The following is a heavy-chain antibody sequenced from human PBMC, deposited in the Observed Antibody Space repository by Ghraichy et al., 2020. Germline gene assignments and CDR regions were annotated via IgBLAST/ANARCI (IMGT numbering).Heavy chain of an antibody. CDR2: ITVSSSFR. V-gene: IGHV3-48*02. J-gene: IGHJ6*02. CDR1: GFTFSSYS. D-gene: IGHD4-23*01. CDR3: ARGSTVVRFFYYAGMDV. Sequence: LSLTCVGSGFTFSSYSMTWVRQSPGKGLEWISYITVSSSFRSYADSVKGLFTISRDNAHNSLYLQMNSLRDEDTAVYFCARGSTVVRFFYYAGMDVWGQGTTVTVSS.